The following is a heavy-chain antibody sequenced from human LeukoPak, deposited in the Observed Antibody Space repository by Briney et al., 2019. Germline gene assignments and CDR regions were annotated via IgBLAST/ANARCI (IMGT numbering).Heavy chain of an antibody. V-gene: IGHV3-30*18. Sequence: GGSLRLSCAASGFTFSSYGMHWVRQAPGKGLEWVAVISYDGSNKYYADSVKGRFTISRDNSKNTLYLQMNSLRAEDTAVYYCAKDSEIAAAAYYFDYWGRGTLVTVSS. J-gene: IGHJ4*02. D-gene: IGHD6-13*01. CDR2: ISYDGSNK. CDR1: GFTFSSYG. CDR3: AKDSEIAAAAYYFDY.